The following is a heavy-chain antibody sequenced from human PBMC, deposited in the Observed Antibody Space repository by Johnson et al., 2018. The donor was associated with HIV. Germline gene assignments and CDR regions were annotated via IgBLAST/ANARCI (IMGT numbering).Heavy chain of an antibody. CDR3: ARQGGWLGAFDI. Sequence: VQPVVWGGGLVQPGASLTLSRAASGSTLSRASNRSVRQVPGSGLHWVANIEPDGRSTDYVVSVLGRFTISRDNAKNSLYLQMNSLRAQDTAVYYCARQGGWLGAFDIWGQGTMVTVSS. V-gene: IGHV3-7*01. J-gene: IGHJ3*02. CDR1: GSTLSRAS. D-gene: IGHD5-12*01. CDR2: IEPDGRST.